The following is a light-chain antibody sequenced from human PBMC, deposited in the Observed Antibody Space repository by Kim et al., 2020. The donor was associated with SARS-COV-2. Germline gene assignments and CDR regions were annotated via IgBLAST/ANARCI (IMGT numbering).Light chain of an antibody. J-gene: IGLJ2*01. V-gene: IGLV1-44*01. CDR1: RSNIGNNP. Sequence: GQRVVISCSGGRSNIGNNPVNVYQQFPGTAPQLLIRNNDQRPSRVPDRFYGSKSGTSASLAISGLQSEDEADYYCVAWDDSLTGVVIGGGTQLTVL. CDR2: NND. CDR3: VAWDDSLTGVV.